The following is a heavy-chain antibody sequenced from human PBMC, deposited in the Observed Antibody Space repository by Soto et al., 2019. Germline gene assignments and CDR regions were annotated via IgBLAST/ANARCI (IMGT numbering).Heavy chain of an antibody. CDR3: AREMVRGVGSDY. CDR2: ISTYNGNR. Sequence: QVQLVQSGAEVKKPGASVKVSCRDSGYTFTSYGISWVRQAPGQGLEWMGWISTYNGNRKYAQKLQGRVTMTTDTSTSTAYMELRSLRSDDTAGFYCAREMVRGVGSDYWGQGTLVTVSS. V-gene: IGHV1-18*01. J-gene: IGHJ4*02. CDR1: GYTFTSYG. D-gene: IGHD3-10*01.